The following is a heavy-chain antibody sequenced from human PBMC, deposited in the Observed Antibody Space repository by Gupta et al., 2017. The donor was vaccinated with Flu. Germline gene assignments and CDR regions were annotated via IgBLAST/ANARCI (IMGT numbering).Heavy chain of an antibody. Sequence: QVQLVQSGAEVKKPGASVKVSCKASGYTFTGYYMHWVRQAPGQGLEWMGWINPNSGGTNYAQKFQGRVTMNRDTSIRTAYMELSRLRSDETAVYYFARCRVGASTLDYGGQGTLVTVSS. D-gene: IGHD1-26*01. CDR3: ARCRVGASTLDY. CDR2: INPNSGGT. V-gene: IGHV1-2*02. J-gene: IGHJ4*02. CDR1: GYTFTGYY.